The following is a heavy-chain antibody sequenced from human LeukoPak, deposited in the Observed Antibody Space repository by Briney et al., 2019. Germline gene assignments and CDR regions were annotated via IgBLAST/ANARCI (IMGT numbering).Heavy chain of an antibody. D-gene: IGHD3-10*01. CDR1: GVTVSSNY. Sequence: GGSLRLSCAASGVTVSSNYMSWVRQAPGKGLEWVSVLQSGGTTHYADAVKGRFTNSRDISKNTLNLQMNSLKVDDTAGDNCARDLYYGYGGYSFDYWGQGTLVTVSS. V-gene: IGHV3-66*01. J-gene: IGHJ4*02. CDR3: ARDLYYGYGGYSFDY. CDR2: LQSGGTT.